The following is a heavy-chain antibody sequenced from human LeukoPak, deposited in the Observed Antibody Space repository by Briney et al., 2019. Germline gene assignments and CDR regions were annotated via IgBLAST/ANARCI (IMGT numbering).Heavy chain of an antibody. J-gene: IGHJ4*02. CDR3: ARGPSAVAGTPRTGFDY. Sequence: SDTLSLTCAVSGYSITSSSWWGWIRQPPGKGLEWIGYIYHSGTTYYNPSLQSRVTMSVDTSKNQFSLKLSSVTAVDTAVYYCARGPSAVAGTPRTGFDYWGQGTLVTVSS. CDR2: IYHSGTT. CDR1: GYSITSSSW. V-gene: IGHV4-28*03. D-gene: IGHD6-19*01.